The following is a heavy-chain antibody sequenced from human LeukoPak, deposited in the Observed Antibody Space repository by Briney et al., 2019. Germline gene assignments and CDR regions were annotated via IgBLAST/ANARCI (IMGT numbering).Heavy chain of an antibody. CDR1: SGSISSGGYY. CDR2: IYYSGST. J-gene: IGHJ4*02. D-gene: IGHD6-19*01. V-gene: IGHV4-31*03. Sequence: PSQTLSLTCTVSSGSISSGGYYWSWIRQHPGKGLEWIGYIYYSGSTYYNPSLKSRVTISVDTSKNQFSLKLSSVTAADTAVYYCAREYRSGWTDYWGQGTLVTVSS. CDR3: AREYRSGWTDY.